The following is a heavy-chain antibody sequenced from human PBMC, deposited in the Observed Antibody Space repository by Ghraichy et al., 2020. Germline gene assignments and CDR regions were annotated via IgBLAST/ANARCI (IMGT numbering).Heavy chain of an antibody. J-gene: IGHJ6*02. V-gene: IGHV3-53*01. CDR3: ARDPRCSSPTCYEYGMDV. CDR1: GFTVYSNY. CDR2: IYGGGTA. D-gene: IGHD2-2*01. Sequence: GGSLRLSCVASGFTVYSNYINWVRQAPGKGLEWVSVIYGGGTAYYAESVKGRFSISTDISKNTVFLQMNSLTAADTAVYYCARDPRCSSPTCYEYGMDVWGQGTMVTVSS.